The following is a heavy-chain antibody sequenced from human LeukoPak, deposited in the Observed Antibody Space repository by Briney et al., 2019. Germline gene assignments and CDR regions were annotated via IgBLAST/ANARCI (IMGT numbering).Heavy chain of an antibody. J-gene: IGHJ4*02. V-gene: IGHV3-30*18. CDR3: AKGGRQGYSDY. Sequence: PGGSLRLSCAASGFTFSSYGMHWVRQAPGKGLEWVAVISYDGSNKYYADSVKGRFTISRDNSKNTLYLQMNSLRAEDTAVYYCAKGGRQGYSDYWGQGTLVTVSS. CDR1: GFTFSSYG. CDR2: ISYDGSNK. D-gene: IGHD6-6*01.